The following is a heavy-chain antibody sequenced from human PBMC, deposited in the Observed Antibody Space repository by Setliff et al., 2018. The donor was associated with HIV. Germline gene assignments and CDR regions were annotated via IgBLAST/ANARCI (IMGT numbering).Heavy chain of an antibody. CDR3: ARGITMIVVANYGMDV. D-gene: IGHD3-22*01. Sequence: PSETLSLTCAVSGYSISSGYYWGWIRQPPGKGLEWVGSIYHSGTAYYNPSLKSRVTISVDTSKNQFSLKLSSVTAADTAVYYCARGITMIVVANYGMDVWGQGTTVTVS. CDR1: GYSISSGYY. V-gene: IGHV4-38-2*01. CDR2: IYHSGTA. J-gene: IGHJ6*02.